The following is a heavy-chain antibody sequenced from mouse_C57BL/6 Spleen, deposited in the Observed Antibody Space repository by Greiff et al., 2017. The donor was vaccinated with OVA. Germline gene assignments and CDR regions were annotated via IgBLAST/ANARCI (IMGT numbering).Heavy chain of an antibody. J-gene: IGHJ4*01. Sequence: VQLQQSGAELVRPGTSVKVSCKASGYAFTNYLIEWVKQRPGQGLEWIGVINPGSGGTNYNEKFKGKATLTADKSSSTAYMQLSSLTSEDSAVYFCARGGYGSFFMDYWGQGTSVTVSS. CDR3: ARGGYGSFFMDY. CDR1: GYAFTNYL. D-gene: IGHD1-1*01. CDR2: INPGSGGT. V-gene: IGHV1-54*01.